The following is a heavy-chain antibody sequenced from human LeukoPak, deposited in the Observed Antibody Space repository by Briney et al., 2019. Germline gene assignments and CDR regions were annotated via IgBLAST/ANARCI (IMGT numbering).Heavy chain of an antibody. CDR3: ARETLYCSSTSCYKYYYYYGMDV. D-gene: IGHD2-2*02. J-gene: IGHJ6*02. CDR2: IKQDGTEK. Sequence: GGSLRLSCAASGFTISSYWMSWVRQAPGKGLEWVANIKQDGTEKYYVDSVKGRFTISRDNAKNSLYLQMNSLRAEDTAVYYCARETLYCSSTSCYKYYYYYGMDVWGQGTTVTVSS. CDR1: GFTISSYW. V-gene: IGHV3-7*01.